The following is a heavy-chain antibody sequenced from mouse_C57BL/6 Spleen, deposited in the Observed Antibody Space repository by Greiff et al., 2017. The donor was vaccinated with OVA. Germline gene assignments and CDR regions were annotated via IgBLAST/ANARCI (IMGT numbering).Heavy chain of an antibody. D-gene: IGHD5-1*01. CDR2: IHPNSGST. J-gene: IGHJ1*03. CDR1: GYTFTSYW. CDR3: ARWRVRYFDD. Sequence: QVQLKQPGAELVKPGASVKLSCKASGYTFTSYWMHWVKQRPGQGLEWIGMIHPNSGSTNYNEKFKSKATLTVDKSSSTAYMQLSSLTSEDSAVYYCARWRVRYFDDWGTGTTVTVSS. V-gene: IGHV1-64*01.